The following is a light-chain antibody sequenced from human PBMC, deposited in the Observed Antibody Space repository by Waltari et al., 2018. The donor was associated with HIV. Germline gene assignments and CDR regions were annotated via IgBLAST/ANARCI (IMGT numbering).Light chain of an antibody. CDR2: EVS. J-gene: IGLJ1*01. CDR3: CSYAGSSTPFV. V-gene: IGLV2-23*02. CDR1: SSDVGSYNL. Sequence: QSALTQPASVSGSPGQSITISCTGTSSDVGSYNLVSWYQQYPGKVPKLMIYEVSKRPLGVFNRFSGSKSGNTASLTISGLQAEDEADYYCCSYAGSSTPFVFGTATKVTVL.